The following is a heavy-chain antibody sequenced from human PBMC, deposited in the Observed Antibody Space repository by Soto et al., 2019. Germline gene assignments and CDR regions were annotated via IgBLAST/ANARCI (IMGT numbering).Heavy chain of an antibody. CDR2: MYYTGNK. V-gene: IGHV4-39*01. J-gene: IGHJ5*02. Sequence: PSETLSLTCTVSGVSISSSTYYWDSIRQPPGKGLEWIGAMYYTGNKNYNPSLESRVTMSVDTSKNQFSLKLSSVTPTDTAVYYCARRSSSSLGSLFDPWGRGILVTVSS. D-gene: IGHD6-6*01. CDR3: ARRSSSSLGSLFDP. CDR1: GVSISSSTYY.